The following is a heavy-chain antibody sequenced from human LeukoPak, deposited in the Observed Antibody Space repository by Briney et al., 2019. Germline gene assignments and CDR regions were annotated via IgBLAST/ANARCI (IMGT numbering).Heavy chain of an antibody. CDR1: GFTFGSYG. Sequence: PGGSLRLSCAASGFTFGSYGMHWVRQAPGKGLEWVAVIWYDGSNKYYADSVKGRFTISRDNSRNTLYLQMNSLRAEDTAVYYCARDRALGTTSCGDSWGLGTLVTVSS. V-gene: IGHV3-33*01. CDR2: IWYDGSNK. D-gene: IGHD4-11*01. J-gene: IGHJ5*01. CDR3: ARDRALGTTSCGDS.